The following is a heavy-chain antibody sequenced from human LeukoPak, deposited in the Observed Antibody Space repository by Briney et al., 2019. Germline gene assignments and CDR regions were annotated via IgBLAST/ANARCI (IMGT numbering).Heavy chain of an antibody. CDR2: ISGSGGST. D-gene: IGHD3-3*01. V-gene: IGHV3-23*01. J-gene: IGHJ4*02. Sequence: GGSLRLSCAASGFTFSSYAMSWVRQAQGKGLEWVSAISGSGGSTYYADSVKGRFTVSRDNSKNTLYLQMNSLRAEDTALYYCAKMGGRFLEGVTAYYFDFWGQGTLVTVSS. CDR3: AKMGGRFLEGVTAYYFDF. CDR1: GFTFSSYA.